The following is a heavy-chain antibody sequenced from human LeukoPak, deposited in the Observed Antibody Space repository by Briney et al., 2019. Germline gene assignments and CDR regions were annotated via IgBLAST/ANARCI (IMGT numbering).Heavy chain of an antibody. CDR1: GGSISSYY. V-gene: IGHV4-59*08. J-gene: IGHJ4*02. CDR3: ARQRDSGYDSDYLTQYDY. D-gene: IGHD5-12*01. CDR2: IYYSGST. Sequence: SETLSLTCAVSGGSISSYYWSWIRQPPGKGLEWIGYIYYSGSTNYNPSLKSRVTISVDTSKNQFSLKLSSVTAADTAVYYCARQRDSGYDSDYLTQYDYWGQGTLVTVSS.